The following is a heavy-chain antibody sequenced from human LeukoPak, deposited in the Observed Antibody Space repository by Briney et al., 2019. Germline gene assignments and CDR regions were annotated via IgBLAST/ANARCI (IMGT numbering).Heavy chain of an antibody. J-gene: IGHJ3*02. CDR3: ARDKYYYDSTGLDAFDT. CDR2: IYYSGST. D-gene: IGHD3-22*01. CDR1: GGTITSKY. V-gene: IGHV4-59*01. Sequence: SETLSFNGTGSGGTITSKYWSRLRQPPGKGLEWIGYIYYSGSTNYNPSLKSRVTISVDTSKNQFSLKLSSVTAADTAVYYCARDKYYYDSTGLDAFDTCGQGTMVTVSS.